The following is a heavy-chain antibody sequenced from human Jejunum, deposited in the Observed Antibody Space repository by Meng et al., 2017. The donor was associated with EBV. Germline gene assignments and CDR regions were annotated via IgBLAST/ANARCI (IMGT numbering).Heavy chain of an antibody. J-gene: IGHJ4*02. CDR2: IKSKTGGETT. CDR3: SRDLVGSYDD. Sequence: EXRLVEXXXGLIKPGXSLRLSCVASGFTFTNAWMTWVRQAPGKGPEWVGRIKSKTGGETTDYAAPVKGRFTISRDDSKNTLYLQMNSLGAEDTAVYFCSRDLVGSYDDWGQGTLVTVSS. CDR1: GFTFTNAW. V-gene: IGHV3-15*05. D-gene: IGHD6-25*01.